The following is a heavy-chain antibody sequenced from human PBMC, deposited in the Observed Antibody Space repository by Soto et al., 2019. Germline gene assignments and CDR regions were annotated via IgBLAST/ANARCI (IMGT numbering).Heavy chain of an antibody. CDR2: INEDGSEK. J-gene: IGHJ4*02. CDR1: GFTFSNYW. Sequence: PGGSLRLSCAASGFTFSNYWTNWVRQAPGKGLEWVANINEDGSEKYYVDSAKGRFTISRDNAKNSLYLQMSSLRAEDTAVYYCARDLFDYWGQGTLVTVSS. V-gene: IGHV3-7*01. CDR3: ARDLFDY.